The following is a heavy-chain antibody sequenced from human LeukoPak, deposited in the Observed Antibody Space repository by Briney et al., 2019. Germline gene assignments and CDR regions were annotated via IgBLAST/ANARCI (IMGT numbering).Heavy chain of an antibody. Sequence: ASVKVSCKASGGTFSSYAISWVRQAPGQGLEWMGRIILIFGIANYAQKFQGRVTITADKSTSTAYMELSSLRSEDTAVYYCARGTTVVEAYGMDVWGQGTTVTVSS. CDR3: ARGTTVVEAYGMDV. V-gene: IGHV1-69*04. J-gene: IGHJ6*02. CDR1: GGTFSSYA. CDR2: IILIFGIA. D-gene: IGHD4-23*01.